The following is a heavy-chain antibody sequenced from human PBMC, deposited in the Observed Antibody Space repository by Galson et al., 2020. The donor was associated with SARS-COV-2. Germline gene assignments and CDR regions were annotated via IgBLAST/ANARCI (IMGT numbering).Heavy chain of an antibody. CDR2: TNDSGSS. V-gene: IGHV4-34*01. CDR3: ARAKARIPEAFDM. Sequence: SQTLSLTRAVSRGSFSGHSRTWIRQAPGKGLERIGDTNDSGSSSYNPSPTSRVTLSVDTPTNQFSLALRSVTAADTATYYCARAKARIPEAFDMWGQGTMVTVFS. CDR1: RGSFSGHS. J-gene: IGHJ3*02.